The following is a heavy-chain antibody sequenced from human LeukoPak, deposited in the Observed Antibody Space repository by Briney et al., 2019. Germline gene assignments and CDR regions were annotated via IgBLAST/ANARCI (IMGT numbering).Heavy chain of an antibody. V-gene: IGHV4-34*01. D-gene: IGHD6-6*01. J-gene: IGHJ4*02. CDR2: INHSGST. Sequence: SETLSLTCAVYGGSFSGYYWNWIRQPPGKGLEWIGEINHSGSTNYKPSLKTRVTISVDTSKNQFSLKLSSVTAADTAVYYCARHQSSSVDFDYWGQGTLVTVSS. CDR3: ARHQSSSVDFDY. CDR1: GGSFSGYY.